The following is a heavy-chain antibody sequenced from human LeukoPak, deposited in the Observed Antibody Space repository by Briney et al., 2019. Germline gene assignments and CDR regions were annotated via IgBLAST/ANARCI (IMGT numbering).Heavy chain of an antibody. Sequence: ASVTVSCKTSGYRFTNYGVHWVRQAPGQGLEWMGWTSAYNGDTKYGQKFQGRLTMTTDTSTSTAYLDVRSLRSEDTAVYYCARHLLQWQTNNWLAPWGQGTLVTVSS. D-gene: IGHD6-19*01. V-gene: IGHV1-18*01. CDR3: ARHLLQWQTNNWLAP. CDR2: TSAYNGDT. CDR1: GYRFTNYG. J-gene: IGHJ5*02.